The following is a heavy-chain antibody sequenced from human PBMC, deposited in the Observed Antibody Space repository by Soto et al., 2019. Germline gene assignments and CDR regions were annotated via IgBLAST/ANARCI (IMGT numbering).Heavy chain of an antibody. D-gene: IGHD3-16*01. Sequence: PGGSLRLSCAASGFTFSSYSMNWVRQAPGKGLEWVSYISSSSSTIYYADSVKGRFTISRDDAKNSLYLQMNSLRAEDTALYYCAKDMAPITTSYYMDVWGKGTTVTVSS. J-gene: IGHJ6*03. CDR3: AKDMAPITTSYYMDV. CDR1: GFTFSSYS. V-gene: IGHV3-48*04. CDR2: ISSSSSTI.